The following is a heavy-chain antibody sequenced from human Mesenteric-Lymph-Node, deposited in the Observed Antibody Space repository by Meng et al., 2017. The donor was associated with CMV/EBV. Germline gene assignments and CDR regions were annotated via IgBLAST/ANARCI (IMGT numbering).Heavy chain of an antibody. Sequence: GGSLRLSCVASGFTFSSYVMHWVRQAPGKGLEWVALTSYDGNKKHYADSVKGRFTISRDNAKNSLYLQMNSLRAEDTAVYRCARDGRDSNPDYWGQGTLVTVSS. CDR2: TSYDGNKK. CDR1: GFTFSSYV. CDR3: ARDGRDSNPDY. D-gene: IGHD4-11*01. V-gene: IGHV3-30-3*01. J-gene: IGHJ4*02.